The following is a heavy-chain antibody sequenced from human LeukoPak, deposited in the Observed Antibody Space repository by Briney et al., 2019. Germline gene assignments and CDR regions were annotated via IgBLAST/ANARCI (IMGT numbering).Heavy chain of an antibody. CDR3: ARIRAAGKRYYFDY. V-gene: IGHV4-39*01. CDR1: GGSISSYY. Sequence: PPETLSLTCTVSGGSISSYYWGWIRQPPGKGLEWIGSIYYSGSTYYNPSLKSRVTISVDTSKNQFSLKLSSVTAADTAVYYCARIRAAGKRYYFDYWGQGTLVTVSS. D-gene: IGHD6-13*01. J-gene: IGHJ4*02. CDR2: IYYSGST.